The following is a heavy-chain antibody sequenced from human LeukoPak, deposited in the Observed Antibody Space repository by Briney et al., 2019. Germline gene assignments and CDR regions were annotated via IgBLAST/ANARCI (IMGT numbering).Heavy chain of an antibody. CDR1: GGSFSGYY. D-gene: IGHD4-17*01. Sequence: SETLSLTCAVYGGSFSGYYWSWIRQPPGKGLEWIGEIDHSGSTNYNPSLKSRVTISVGTSKNQFSLKLSSVTAADTAVYYCARGPTVTTEYYFGYWGQGTLVTVSS. V-gene: IGHV4-34*01. J-gene: IGHJ4*02. CDR3: ARGPTVTTEYYFGY. CDR2: IDHSGST.